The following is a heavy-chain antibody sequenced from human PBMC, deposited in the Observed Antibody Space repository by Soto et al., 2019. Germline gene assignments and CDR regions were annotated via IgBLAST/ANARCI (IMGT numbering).Heavy chain of an antibody. D-gene: IGHD6-19*01. CDR3: AIDTEGIAVAGDY. Sequence: QVQLVQSGAEVKKPGASVKVSCKASGYTFTSYDINWVRQATGQGLEWMGWMNPNSGNTGYAKKFQGRVTMTRNTSISTAYMERSSLRSEDTAVYYCAIDTEGIAVAGDYWGQGTLVTVSS. CDR2: MNPNSGNT. J-gene: IGHJ4*02. V-gene: IGHV1-8*01. CDR1: GYTFTSYD.